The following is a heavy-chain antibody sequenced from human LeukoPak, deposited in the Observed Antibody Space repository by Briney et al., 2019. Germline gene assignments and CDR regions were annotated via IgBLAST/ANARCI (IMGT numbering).Heavy chain of an antibody. Sequence: GGSLRLSCAPSGFTFTNAWRSWVRQAPGKGLEWVGRIKSKTDGGTTDYAAHVKGRFTISRDDSQNTLSLQMDRLTTEVPAVYYCATDPGDPVVVVAARSPRGDAFDIWGQGTMVTVSS. CDR3: ATDPGDPVVVVAARSPRGDAFDI. J-gene: IGHJ3*02. V-gene: IGHV3-15*01. CDR2: IKSKTDGGTT. CDR1: GFTFTNAW. D-gene: IGHD2-15*01.